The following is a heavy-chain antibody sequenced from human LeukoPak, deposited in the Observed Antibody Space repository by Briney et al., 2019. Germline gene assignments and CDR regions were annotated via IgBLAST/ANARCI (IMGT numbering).Heavy chain of an antibody. Sequence: PSETLSLTCTVSGGSISSYYWSWIRQPPGKGVEWIGEINHSGSTNYNPSLKSRVTISVDTSKNQFSLKLRSVTAADTAVYYCARGPVVAYVSGGYYYFDYWGHGTLVTVSS. CDR1: GGSISSYY. J-gene: IGHJ4*01. V-gene: IGHV4-34*01. CDR3: ARGPVVAYVSGGYYYFDY. D-gene: IGHD3-22*01. CDR2: INHSGST.